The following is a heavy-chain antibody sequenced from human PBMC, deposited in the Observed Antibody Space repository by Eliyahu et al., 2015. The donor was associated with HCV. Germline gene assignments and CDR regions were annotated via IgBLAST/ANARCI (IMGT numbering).Heavy chain of an antibody. J-gene: IGHJ5*02. Sequence: QVQLQESGPGLVKPSETLSLTCTVSGGSITTXXWSWIRQPPGKGLEXMGYIHYXGRTDYTPPLKSRVSISVDTSKNQFSLKLTSVTAADTAVYYXASGGGGIAVAGTGGWFDPWGQGTLVTVSS. D-gene: IGHD6-19*01. V-gene: IGHV4-59*01. CDR3: ASGGGGIAVAGTGGWFDP. CDR2: IHYXGRT. CDR1: GGSITTXX.